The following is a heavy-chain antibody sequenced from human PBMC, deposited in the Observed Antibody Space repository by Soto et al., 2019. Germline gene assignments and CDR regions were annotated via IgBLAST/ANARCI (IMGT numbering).Heavy chain of an antibody. CDR2: FSWNSGRP. D-gene: IGHD5-12*01. Sequence: ESGGGLVQPGRSLRLSCAASGFTFDDYAMHWVRQAPGKGLEWVSGFSWNSGRPGYADSVKGRFTISRDNAKNSLYLQMNSLRAEDTALYYCAKDGYNGYDRGNYFDYWGQGTLVTVSS. CDR1: GFTFDDYA. V-gene: IGHV3-9*01. CDR3: AKDGYNGYDRGNYFDY. J-gene: IGHJ4*02.